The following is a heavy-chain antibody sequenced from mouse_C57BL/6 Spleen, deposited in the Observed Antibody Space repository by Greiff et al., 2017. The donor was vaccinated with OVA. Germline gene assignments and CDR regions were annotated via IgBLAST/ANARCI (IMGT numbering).Heavy chain of an antibody. J-gene: IGHJ2*01. CDR2: IDPSDSYT. CDR3: AIGGPTGFDY. Sequence: QVQLQQPGAELVRPGTSVKLSCKASGYTFTSYWMHWVKQRPGQGLEWIGVIDPSDSYTNYNQKFKGKATLTVDTSSSTAYMQLSSLTSEDSAVYYCAIGGPTGFDYWGQGTTLTVSS. D-gene: IGHD3-3*01. CDR1: GYTFTSYW. V-gene: IGHV1-59*01.